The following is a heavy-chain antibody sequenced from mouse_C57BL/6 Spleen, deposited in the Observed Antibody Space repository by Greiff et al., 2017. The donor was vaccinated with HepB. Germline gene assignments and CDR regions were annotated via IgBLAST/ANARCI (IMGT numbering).Heavy chain of an antibody. J-gene: IGHJ1*03. D-gene: IGHD2-2*01. CDR1: GYTFTSYW. Sequence: QAQLQQPGAELVKPGASVKLSCKASGYTFTSYWMHWVKQRPGQGLEWIGMIHPNSGSTNYNEKFKSKATLTVDKSSSTAYMQRSSLTSEDSAVYYCARGYYGYFDVWGTGTTVTVSS. CDR3: ARGYYGYFDV. V-gene: IGHV1-64*01. CDR2: IHPNSGST.